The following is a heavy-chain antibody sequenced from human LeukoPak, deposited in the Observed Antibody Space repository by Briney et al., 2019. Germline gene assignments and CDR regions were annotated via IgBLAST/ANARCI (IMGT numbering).Heavy chain of an antibody. CDR3: ARGPIHLWLYYGMDL. CDR2: IRSEAYGGTT. Sequence: GGSLRLSCTTSGFTFGDYAMCWVRQAPGKGLEWVGFIRSEAYGGTTEYAASVKGRFTISRDDSRGIAYLQMNSLKTEDTALYYCARGPIHLWLYYGMDLWGQGTTVTVSS. J-gene: IGHJ6*02. CDR1: GFTFGDYA. D-gene: IGHD5-18*01. V-gene: IGHV3-49*04.